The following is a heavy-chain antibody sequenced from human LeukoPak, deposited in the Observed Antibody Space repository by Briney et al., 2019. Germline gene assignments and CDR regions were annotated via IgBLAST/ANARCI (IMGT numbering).Heavy chain of an antibody. D-gene: IGHD6-13*01. Sequence: KASETLSLTCTVSGGSISSGDYYWSWIRQPPGKGLEWIGYIYTSGSTNYNPSLKSRVTISVDTSKNQFSLKLSSVTAADTAVYYCARLSGFGSAAGTSSDYWGQGTLVTVSS. V-gene: IGHV4-61*08. CDR2: IYTSGST. CDR3: ARLSGFGSAAGTSSDY. J-gene: IGHJ4*02. CDR1: GGSISSGDYY.